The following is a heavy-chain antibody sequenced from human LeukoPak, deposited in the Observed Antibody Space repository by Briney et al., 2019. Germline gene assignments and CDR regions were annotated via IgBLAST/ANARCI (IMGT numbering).Heavy chain of an antibody. CDR1: GFTFSSYW. CDR2: IKQDGSEK. V-gene: IGHV3-7*01. D-gene: IGHD3-10*01. J-gene: IGHJ4*02. CDR3: GREAGEGHGSGIDY. Sequence: GGSLRLSCAASGFTFSSYWMSWVCQAPGKGLEWVANIKQDGSEKYYVDSVKGRFTISRDNAKNSLYLQMNSLRAEDTAVYYCGREAGEGHGSGIDYWGQGTLVTVSS.